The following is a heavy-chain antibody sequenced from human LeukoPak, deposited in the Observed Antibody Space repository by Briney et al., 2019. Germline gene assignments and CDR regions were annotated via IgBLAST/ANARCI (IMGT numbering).Heavy chain of an antibody. Sequence: GGSLRLPCAASGFTFSSYAMSWVRQAPGKGLEWASAISGSGGSTYYADSVKGRFTISRDNSKNTLYLQMNSLRAVDTAVYYCAKDTAMVGGYFDYWGQGTLVTVSS. V-gene: IGHV3-23*01. CDR3: AKDTAMVGGYFDY. CDR2: ISGSGGST. D-gene: IGHD5-18*01. J-gene: IGHJ4*02. CDR1: GFTFSSYA.